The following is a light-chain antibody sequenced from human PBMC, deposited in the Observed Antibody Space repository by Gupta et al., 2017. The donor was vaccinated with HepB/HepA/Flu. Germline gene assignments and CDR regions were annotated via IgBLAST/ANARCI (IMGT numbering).Light chain of an antibody. CDR1: QSVLYSSNNRNN. CDR2: WAS. CDR3: QQYYSTPWT. Sequence: DIVMTQSADFLAVFWGEMANINCKSSQSVLYSSNNRNNLVWYQQKPGQPPRLLIYWASTRESGVPDRFSGSGSGTDFTLTISSLQAEDVAVYYCQQYYSTPWTFGQGTKVEIK. J-gene: IGKJ1*01. V-gene: IGKV4-1*01.